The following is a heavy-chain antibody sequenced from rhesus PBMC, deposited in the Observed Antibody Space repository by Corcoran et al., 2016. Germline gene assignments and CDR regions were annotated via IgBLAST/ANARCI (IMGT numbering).Heavy chain of an antibody. J-gene: IGHJ4*01. CDR2: IGSSNGST. V-gene: IGHV4-127*01. D-gene: IGHD3-16*01. CDR1: GYSISSGHG. CDR3: ARDLYDY. Sequence: QVQLQESGPGLVKPSETLSLTCAVSGYSISSGHGWSWSRQPPGKGLEWIGYIGSSNGSTNYNPSLKSRVTISKDTSKNQFSLKLSSVTAADTAVYYCARDLYDYWGQGVLVTVSS.